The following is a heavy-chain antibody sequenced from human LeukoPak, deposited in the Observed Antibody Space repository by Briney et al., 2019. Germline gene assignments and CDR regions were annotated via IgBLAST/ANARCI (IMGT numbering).Heavy chain of an antibody. CDR2: IYYSGST. Sequence: PSETLSLTCTVSGGSISSGGYYWGWIRQPPGKGLEWIGSIYYSGSTYYNPSLKSRVTISVDTSKNQFSLKLSSVTAADTAVYYCARPLRPTYYDFWSGYYPRYYYYGMDVWGQGTTVTVSS. V-gene: IGHV4-39*01. D-gene: IGHD3-3*01. J-gene: IGHJ6*02. CDR3: ARPLRPTYYDFWSGYYPRYYYYGMDV. CDR1: GGSISSGGYY.